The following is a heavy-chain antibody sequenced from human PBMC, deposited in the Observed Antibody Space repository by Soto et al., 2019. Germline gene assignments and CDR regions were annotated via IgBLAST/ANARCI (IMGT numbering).Heavy chain of an antibody. J-gene: IGHJ4*02. CDR3: ARAVAAGGYY. V-gene: IGHV3-7*01. D-gene: IGHD6-13*01. Sequence: PGGSLRLSCAASGFTLSSYWMSWVRQAPGKGLEWVANIKQDGSQKYYVDSVKGRFTISRDNAKNSVYLQMNSLRVEDTAVYYCARAVAAGGYYWGQGTLVTVSS. CDR2: IKQDGSQK. CDR1: GFTLSSYW.